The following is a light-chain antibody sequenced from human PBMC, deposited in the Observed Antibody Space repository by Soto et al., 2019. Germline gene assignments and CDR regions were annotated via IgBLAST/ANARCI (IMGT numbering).Light chain of an antibody. Sequence: ELVMTQSPATLSVSPGERATLSCRAIQTVRDNLGWYQQKPGQPPRLLIYGATTRATGIPARFSGSGSGTEFTLTISSLQSEDFEVYYCQQYNNWPLTFGGGTKVDIK. J-gene: IGKJ4*01. CDR1: QTVRDN. CDR3: QQYNNWPLT. V-gene: IGKV3D-15*01. CDR2: GAT.